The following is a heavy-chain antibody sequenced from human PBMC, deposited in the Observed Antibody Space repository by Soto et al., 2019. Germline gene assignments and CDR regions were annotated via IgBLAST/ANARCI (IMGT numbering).Heavy chain of an antibody. J-gene: IGHJ6*03. Sequence: PSRGLEWLGRTYYRSKWYNDYAVSVKSRKTIYPDTSKNQFSLQLNSVTPEDTAVYYCARDRQELRDYYYDMDVWGNGTTVTVSS. D-gene: IGHD4-4*01. V-gene: IGHV6-1*01. CDR2: TYYRSKWYN. CDR3: ARDRQELRDYYYDMDV.